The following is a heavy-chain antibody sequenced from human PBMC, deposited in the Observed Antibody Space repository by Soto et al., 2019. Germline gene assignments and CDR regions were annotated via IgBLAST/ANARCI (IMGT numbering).Heavy chain of an antibody. CDR3: AKDVIAVAGTESPSRFDY. Sequence: EVQLVESGGGLVQPGRSMRLSCEASGFTFDVYAMHWVRQAPGMGLEWVSGIRWNSGSIGYADSVKGRFTISRDNANNSLYLQMNSLRAEDTALYYCAKDVIAVAGTESPSRFDYWGQVTLVTVSS. D-gene: IGHD6-19*01. J-gene: IGHJ4*02. V-gene: IGHV3-9*01. CDR1: GFTFDVYA. CDR2: IRWNSGSI.